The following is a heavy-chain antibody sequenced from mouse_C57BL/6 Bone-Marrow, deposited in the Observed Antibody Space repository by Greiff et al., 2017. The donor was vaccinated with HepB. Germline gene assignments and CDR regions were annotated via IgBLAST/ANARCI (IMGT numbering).Heavy chain of an antibody. Sequence: VQLQQSGAELVRPGTSVKVSCKASGYAFTNYLIEWVKQRPGQGLEWIGVINPGSGGTNYNEKFKGKATLTADKSSSTAYMQLSSLTSEDSAVYFCERKGGIYYDYDGYAMDYWGQGTSVTVSS. V-gene: IGHV1-54*01. D-gene: IGHD2-4*01. CDR1: GYAFTNYL. J-gene: IGHJ4*01. CDR2: INPGSGGT. CDR3: ERKGGIYYDYDGYAMDY.